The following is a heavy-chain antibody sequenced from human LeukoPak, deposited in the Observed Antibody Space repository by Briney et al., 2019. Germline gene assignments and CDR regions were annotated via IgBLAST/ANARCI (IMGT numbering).Heavy chain of an antibody. CDR3: ARGLRTTVWDYYYYMDV. J-gene: IGHJ6*03. CDR2: ISSTSSYI. Sequence: GGSLRLSCAASGFTSSRYSMNWVRQAPGKGLEWVSSISSTSSYIYYADSVKGRFTISRDNAKNSLFLQMNSLRVEDTAVYYCARGLRTTVWDYYYYMDVWGKGTTVTVSS. V-gene: IGHV3-21*01. CDR1: GFTSSRYS. D-gene: IGHD4-17*01.